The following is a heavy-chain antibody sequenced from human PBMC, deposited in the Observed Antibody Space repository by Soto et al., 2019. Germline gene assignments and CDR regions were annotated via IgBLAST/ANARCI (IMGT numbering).Heavy chain of an antibody. D-gene: IGHD2-15*01. CDR3: ARGDCVGGTCYSLAGSFYYDMDV. Sequence: EVQLVESGGGSVQPGGSLRLSCAASGFTFSNYWMYWVRQAPGKGLEWVSRINSDGSVSSHADSVRGRLTISRDNVKNTLYLHMDRLRAEDTAVYFCARGDCVGGTCYSLAGSFYYDMDVWGKGTTVTVFS. J-gene: IGHJ6*03. CDR1: GFTFSNYW. V-gene: IGHV3-74*02. CDR2: INSDGSVS.